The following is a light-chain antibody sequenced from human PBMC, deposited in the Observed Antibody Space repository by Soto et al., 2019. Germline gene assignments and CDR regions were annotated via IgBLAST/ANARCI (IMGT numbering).Light chain of an antibody. CDR3: QQYGSSPWT. V-gene: IGKV3-20*01. Sequence: EIVLTQSRGTLSLSPGERATLSCRASQSVSSSYLAWYRQKPGQAPRLLIYGASSRATGIPDRFSGSGSGTDFTLTINRLEPEDFVIYYCQQYGSSPWTFGQGTKVDNK. CDR1: QSVSSSY. CDR2: GAS. J-gene: IGKJ1*01.